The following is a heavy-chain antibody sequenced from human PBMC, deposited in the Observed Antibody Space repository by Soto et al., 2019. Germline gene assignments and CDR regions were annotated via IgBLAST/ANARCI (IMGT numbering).Heavy chain of an antibody. CDR3: ARGVLYYDFWSGYPYFDY. CDR1: GGSISSSSYY. V-gene: IGHV4-39*01. J-gene: IGHJ4*02. D-gene: IGHD3-3*01. CDR2: IYYSGST. Sequence: QLQLQESGPGLVKPSETLSLTCTVSGGSISSSSYYWGWIRQPPGKGLEWIGSIYYSGSTYYNPSIKSRVTISVDTSKNQFSLKLSSVTAADTAVYYCARGVLYYDFWSGYPYFDYWGQGTLVTVSS.